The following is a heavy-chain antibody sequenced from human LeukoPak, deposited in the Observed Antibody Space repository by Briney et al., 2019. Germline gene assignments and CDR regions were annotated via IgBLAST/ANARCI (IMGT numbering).Heavy chain of an antibody. D-gene: IGHD6-19*01. J-gene: IGHJ4*02. CDR3: ARAQWLVAFDY. Sequence: SETLSLTCAVYGGSFSGYYWSWIRQPPGKGLEWIGEINHSGSTNYNPSLKSRVTISVDTSKNQFSLKLSSVTAADTAVYYCARAQWLVAFDYWGQGTLVTVSS. CDR1: GGSFSGYY. V-gene: IGHV4-34*01. CDR2: INHSGST.